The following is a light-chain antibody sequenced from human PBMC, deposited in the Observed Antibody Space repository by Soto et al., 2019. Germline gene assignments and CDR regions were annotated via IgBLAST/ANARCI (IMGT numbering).Light chain of an antibody. Sequence: QSVLTQPASVSGSPGQSIAISCTGTSSDVGGYSYVSWYQQQPGKAPKLVISDVSNRPSGVSDRFSGSKSGNTASLTISGLQTEDEADYYCASYTTSSTYVFGPGTTVTVL. CDR1: SSDVGGYSY. J-gene: IGLJ1*01. CDR2: DVS. CDR3: ASYTTSSTYV. V-gene: IGLV2-14*01.